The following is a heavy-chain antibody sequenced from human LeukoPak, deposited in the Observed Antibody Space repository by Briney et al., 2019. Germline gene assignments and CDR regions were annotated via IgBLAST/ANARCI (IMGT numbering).Heavy chain of an antibody. D-gene: IGHD2-15*01. CDR3: ARSRGGYCSGGSCFTFDP. V-gene: IGHV1-69*06. Sequence: EASVKVSCKASGGTFSSYAISWVRQAPGQGLEWMGGIIPIFGTANYAQKFQGRVTITADKSTSTAYMELSSLRSEDTAVYYCARSRGGYCSGGSCFTFDPWGQGTLVTVSS. CDR1: GGTFSSYA. CDR2: IIPIFGTA. J-gene: IGHJ5*02.